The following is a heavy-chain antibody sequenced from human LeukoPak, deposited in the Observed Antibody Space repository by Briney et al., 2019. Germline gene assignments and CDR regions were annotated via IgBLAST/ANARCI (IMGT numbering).Heavy chain of an antibody. Sequence: GASVKVSCKASGYTFTSYYMHWVRQAPGQGLEWMGIINPSGGSTSYAQKFQGRVTISADTSKNQFSLKLNSLTTADTAVYYCTRGAGWLIDYWGQGILVTVSS. J-gene: IGHJ4*02. CDR2: INPSGGST. D-gene: IGHD3-16*01. CDR1: GYTFTSYY. V-gene: IGHV1-46*01. CDR3: TRGAGWLIDY.